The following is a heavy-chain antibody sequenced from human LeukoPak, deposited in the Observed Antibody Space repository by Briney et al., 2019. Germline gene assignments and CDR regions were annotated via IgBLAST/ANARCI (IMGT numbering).Heavy chain of an antibody. CDR2: ISYDGSNK. D-gene: IGHD2-15*01. V-gene: IGHV3-30*18. CDR3: AKGDYCSGGSCYRNAFDI. J-gene: IGHJ3*02. CDR1: GFTFSSYG. Sequence: GRSLRLSCAASGFTFSSYGMHWVRQAPGKGLEWVAVISYDGSNKYYADSVKGRSTISRDNSKNTLYLQMNSLRAEDTAVYYCAKGDYCSGGSCYRNAFDIWGQGTMVTVSS.